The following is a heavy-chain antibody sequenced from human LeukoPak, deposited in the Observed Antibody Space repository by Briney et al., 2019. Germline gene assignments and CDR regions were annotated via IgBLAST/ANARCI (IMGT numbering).Heavy chain of an antibody. CDR1: GGSFSGYY. J-gene: IGHJ4*02. CDR3: ARVYDYGKFDF. Sequence: SETLSLTCAVYGGSFSGYYWSWIRQPPGKGLEWIGYIHYSGITSYDPSLKSRVTMSIDTSKSQFSLNLNSVTAADTAVYYCARVYDYGKFDFWGPGTPLTVSS. CDR2: IHYSGIT. V-gene: IGHV4-34*01. D-gene: IGHD4/OR15-4a*01.